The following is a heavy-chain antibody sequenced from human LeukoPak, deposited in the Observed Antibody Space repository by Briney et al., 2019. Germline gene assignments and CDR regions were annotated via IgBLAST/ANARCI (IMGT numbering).Heavy chain of an antibody. CDR2: ISVSGGST. CDR3: AKGPRGAAGYYYYYMDV. V-gene: IGHV3-23*01. J-gene: IGHJ6*03. Sequence: GGSLRLTCAASGFTVSDNYMSWVRQAPGKGLEWVSTISVSGGSTYYADSVKGRFTISRDNSKNTLYLQMNSLRAEDTAVYYCAKGPRGAAGYYYYYMDVWGKGTTVTVSS. CDR1: GFTVSDNY. D-gene: IGHD6-13*01.